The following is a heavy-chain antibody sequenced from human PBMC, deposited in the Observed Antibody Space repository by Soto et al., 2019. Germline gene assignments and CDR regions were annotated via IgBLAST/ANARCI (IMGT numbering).Heavy chain of an antibody. D-gene: IGHD2-21*02. CDR1: GYSFTSYW. CDR2: IDPSDSYT. J-gene: IGHJ6*02. CDR3: ARRTGVVVTASDYYYGMDV. V-gene: IGHV5-10-1*01. Sequence: LGESLKISCNGSGYSFTSYWISWVRQMPGKGLEWMGRIDPSDSYTNYSPSFQGHVTISADKSISTAYLQWSSLKASDTAMYYCARRTGVVVTASDYYYGMDVWGQGTTVTVSS.